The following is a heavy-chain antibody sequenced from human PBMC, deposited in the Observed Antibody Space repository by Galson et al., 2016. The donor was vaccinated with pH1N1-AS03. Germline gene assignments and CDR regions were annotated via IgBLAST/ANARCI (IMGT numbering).Heavy chain of an antibody. V-gene: IGHV7-4-1*02. J-gene: IGHJ4*02. CDR2: INTQTGRP. CDR3: LRGASSRFDY. CDR1: GYTFNSWG. Sequence: SVKVSCKASGYTFNSWGINWVRQAPGQGLEWMGWINTQTGRPTYAPGFIGRFVFSMDPSVSTAYVQINSLKADDTGVYYCLRGASSRFDYRGQGTLVTVSS. D-gene: IGHD6-19*01.